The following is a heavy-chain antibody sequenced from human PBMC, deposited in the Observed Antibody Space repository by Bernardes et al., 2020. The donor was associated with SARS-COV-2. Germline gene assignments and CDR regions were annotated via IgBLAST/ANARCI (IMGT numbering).Heavy chain of an antibody. V-gene: IGHV4-34*01. CDR1: GWSFSGYY. D-gene: IGHD2-2*01. J-gene: IGHJ5*02. CDR2: INHSGST. CDR3: ARGGGCSSTSCYKIYNWFDP. Sequence: SETLSLTCAVYGWSFSGYYWSWIRQPPGKGLEWIGEINHSGSTNYNPSLKSRVTISVDTSKNQFSLKLSSVTAADTAVYYCARGGGCSSTSCYKIYNWFDPWGQGTLVTVSS.